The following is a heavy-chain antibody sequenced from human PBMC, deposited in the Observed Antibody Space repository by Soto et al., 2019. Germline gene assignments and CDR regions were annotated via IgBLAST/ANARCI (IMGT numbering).Heavy chain of an antibody. J-gene: IGHJ4*02. CDR2: ISYDGSNK. CDR1: GFTFSSYW. Sequence: GSLRLSCAASGFTFSSYWMSWVRQAPGKGLEWVAVISYDGSNKYYADSVKGRFTISRDNSKNTLYLQMNSLRAEDTAVYYCARESDSGSDYWGQGTLVTVSS. V-gene: IGHV3-30-3*01. CDR3: ARESDSGSDY. D-gene: IGHD1-26*01.